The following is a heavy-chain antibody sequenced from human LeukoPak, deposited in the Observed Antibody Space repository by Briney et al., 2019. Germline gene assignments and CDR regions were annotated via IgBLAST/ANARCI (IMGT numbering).Heavy chain of an antibody. V-gene: IGHV3-74*01. CDR2: ISQDGSNT. J-gene: IGHJ4*02. Sequence: GGSLRLSCAASGLPFTKHWMHWVRRAPGKGLVWVSSISQDGSNTPYADSVKGRFAISRDNSKNTLHLQMNSLRAEDTAVYYCARDLLLWFGELSGDSDYWGQGTLVTVSS. CDR3: ARDLLLWFGELSGDSDY. D-gene: IGHD3-10*01. CDR1: GLPFTKHW.